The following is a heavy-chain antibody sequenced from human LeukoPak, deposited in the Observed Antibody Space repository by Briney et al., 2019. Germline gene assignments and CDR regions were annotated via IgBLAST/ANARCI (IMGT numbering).Heavy chain of an antibody. V-gene: IGHV3-23*01. D-gene: IGHD3-10*01. Sequence: PGGSLRLSCAASGFTFNRYWMHWVRQAPGKGLEWVSAISGSGGSTYYADSVKGRFTISRDNSKNTLYLQMNSLRAEDTAVYYCAKRYYYGSEPTYGAFDIWGQGTMVTVSS. J-gene: IGHJ3*02. CDR3: AKRYYYGSEPTYGAFDI. CDR1: GFTFNRYW. CDR2: ISGSGGST.